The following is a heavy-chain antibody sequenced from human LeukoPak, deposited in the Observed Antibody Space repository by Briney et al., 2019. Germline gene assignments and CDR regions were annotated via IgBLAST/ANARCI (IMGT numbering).Heavy chain of an antibody. CDR3: ARFRNGYFDY. J-gene: IGHJ4*02. CDR2: IYTSGST. V-gene: IGHV4-4*09. CDR1: GGSISSYY. Sequence: PSETLSLTCTVPGGSISSYYWSWIRQPPGKGLEWIGYIYTSGSTNYNPSLKSRVTISVDTSKNQFSLKLSSVTAADTAVYYCARFRNGYFDYWGQGTLVTVSS. D-gene: IGHD2/OR15-2a*01.